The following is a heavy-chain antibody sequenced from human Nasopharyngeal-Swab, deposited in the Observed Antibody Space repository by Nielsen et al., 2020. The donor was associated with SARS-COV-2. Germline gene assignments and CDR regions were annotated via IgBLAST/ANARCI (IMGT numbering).Heavy chain of an antibody. Sequence: GESLKISCAASGFTFSDYWMAWVRQAPGKGLEWVADIKVDGSEQYYVDSVKGRFTVSRDNAKNSLYLQMNSLRAEDTAVFYCVRLSIAAAGVDFWGQGTLVTVSS. CDR2: IKVDGSEQ. J-gene: IGHJ4*02. V-gene: IGHV3-7*01. CDR3: VRLSIAAAGVDF. D-gene: IGHD6-13*01. CDR1: GFTFSDYW.